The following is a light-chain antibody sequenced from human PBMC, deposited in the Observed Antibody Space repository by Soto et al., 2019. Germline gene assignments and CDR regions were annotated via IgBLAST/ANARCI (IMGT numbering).Light chain of an antibody. CDR3: HQYSNYSRT. CDR1: QSISSW. J-gene: IGKJ1*01. CDR2: KAS. Sequence: DIEMTQSPSTLSASVGDRVTITCRASQSISSWLAWYQQRPGKAPKLLIYKASNLETGVPSRFSASGSGTEYALTISSLHPEDFATYYCHQYSNYSRTFGQGTKVEVK. V-gene: IGKV1-5*03.